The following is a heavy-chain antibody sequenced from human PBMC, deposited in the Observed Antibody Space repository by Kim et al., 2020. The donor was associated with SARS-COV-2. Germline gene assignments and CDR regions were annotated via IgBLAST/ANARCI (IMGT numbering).Heavy chain of an antibody. D-gene: IGHD3-10*01. CDR1: GYTFTDYH. V-gene: IGHV1-8*01. CDR2: VDPNNGST. Sequence: ASVKVSCKGSGYTFTDYHISWVRQAKGQRPEWMGWVDPNNGSTGYIEKFQGRFSMTRDTSISTVYMELSSLRSEDTAVYYCARDYYGSANGNFEFWGQGTLVTVSS. J-gene: IGHJ4*02. CDR3: ARDYYGSANGNFEF.